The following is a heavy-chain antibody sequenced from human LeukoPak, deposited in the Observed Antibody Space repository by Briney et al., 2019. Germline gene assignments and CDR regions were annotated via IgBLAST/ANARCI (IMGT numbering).Heavy chain of an antibody. CDR3: ARARQSNY. Sequence: GGSLRLSCAASGFTFSSYSMNWVRQAPGKGLEWVSYISSSSSTIYYADSVEGRFTISRDNAKNSLYLQMNSLRAEDTAVYYCARARQSNYWGQGTLVTVSS. CDR1: GFTFSSYS. D-gene: IGHD6-19*01. V-gene: IGHV3-48*01. CDR2: ISSSSSTI. J-gene: IGHJ4*02.